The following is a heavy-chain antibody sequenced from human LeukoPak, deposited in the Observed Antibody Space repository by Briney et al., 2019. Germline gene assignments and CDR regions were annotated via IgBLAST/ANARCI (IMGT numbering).Heavy chain of an antibody. CDR3: AKGMSGSCYSGSDY. Sequence: GGSLRLSCAASGFTLSTFAMSGVRQAPGKGLEWVSSICGTDGGTYYADSMKGRFTISRDISKNALYLQMNSLRAEDTAVYYCAKGMSGSCYSGSDYWGQGNLVTVSS. V-gene: IGHV3-23*01. CDR1: GFTLSTFA. CDR2: ICGTDGGT. D-gene: IGHD3-22*01. J-gene: IGHJ4*02.